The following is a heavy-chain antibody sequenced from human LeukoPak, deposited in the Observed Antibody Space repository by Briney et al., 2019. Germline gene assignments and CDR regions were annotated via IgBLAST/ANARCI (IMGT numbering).Heavy chain of an antibody. J-gene: IGHJ4*02. D-gene: IGHD1-26*01. Sequence: PSETLSLTCAVYGGSFSGYYWSWLRQPPGKGLEWIGEINHSGSTNYNPSLKSRVTISVDTSKNQFAMKLSSVTAADTAVYYCARGNSPSGSYSNWGQGTLVTVSS. CDR3: ARGNSPSGSYSN. V-gene: IGHV4-34*01. CDR2: INHSGST. CDR1: GGSFSGYY.